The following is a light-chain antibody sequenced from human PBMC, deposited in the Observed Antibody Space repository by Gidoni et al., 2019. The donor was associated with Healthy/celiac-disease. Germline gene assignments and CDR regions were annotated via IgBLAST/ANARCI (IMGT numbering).Light chain of an antibody. CDR1: ALPNQY. CDR2: KDS. CDR3: QSADSSGTWV. J-gene: IGLJ3*02. Sequence: SYELTQPPSVSVSPGQTARITRSGDALPNQYAYWYQQKPGQAPVLVIYKDSERPSGIPERFSGSSSGTTVTLTISGVQAEDEADYYCQSADSSGTWVFGGGTKLTVL. V-gene: IGLV3-25*03.